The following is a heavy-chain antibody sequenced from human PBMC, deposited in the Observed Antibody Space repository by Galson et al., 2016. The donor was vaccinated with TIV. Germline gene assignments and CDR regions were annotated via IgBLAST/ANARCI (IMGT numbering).Heavy chain of an antibody. CDR2: ISGYNGNT. V-gene: IGHV1-18*01. D-gene: IGHD1-26*01. Sequence: SVKVACKDSGYTFNTYGLSWVRQAPGQGLEWMGCISGYNGNTKYAQKLQVRVTMTTDTSTGTAYMELRSLRSDDTAMYYCARDYGLGMSGYYQYGMDVWGQGTTVTVSS. J-gene: IGHJ6*02. CDR1: GYTFNTYG. CDR3: ARDYGLGMSGYYQYGMDV.